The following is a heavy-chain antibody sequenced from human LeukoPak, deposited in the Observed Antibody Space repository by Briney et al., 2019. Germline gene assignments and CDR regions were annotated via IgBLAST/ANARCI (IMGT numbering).Heavy chain of an antibody. CDR1: GDSTSGSY. CDR2: IYYGDYT. Sequence: PSETLSLTCTVFGDSTSGSYWTWIRQSPGQGLEWIGYIYYGDYTNYNPPLKGRVTMSMDTSENRFSVNLASVTAADTAVYYCAKMGRGVPLDGKIPWRIDTWGQGSLVTVSS. CDR3: AKMGRGVPLDGKIPWRIDT. D-gene: IGHD2-8*02. V-gene: IGHV4-59*08. J-gene: IGHJ5*02.